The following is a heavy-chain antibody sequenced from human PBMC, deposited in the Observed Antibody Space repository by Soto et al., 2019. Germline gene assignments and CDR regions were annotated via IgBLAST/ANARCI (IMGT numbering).Heavy chain of an antibody. D-gene: IGHD2-2*01. V-gene: IGHV3-30*03. CDR1: GFTFSSHG. Sequence: GGSLRLSCGASGFTFSSHGMHWVRQAPGKGLEWVAVISYEGSNNFYAESVKGRFTISRDNSKNTLYLQMNSLRREDTAVYYCARGAEYQLLSRDYFYGMDVWGQGTTVTV. J-gene: IGHJ6*02. CDR3: ARGAEYQLLSRDYFYGMDV. CDR2: ISYEGSNN.